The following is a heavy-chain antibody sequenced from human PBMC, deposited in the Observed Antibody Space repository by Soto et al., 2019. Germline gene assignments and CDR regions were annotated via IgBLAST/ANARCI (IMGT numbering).Heavy chain of an antibody. CDR2: ISYDGSNK. D-gene: IGHD2-21*01. Sequence: GGSLRLSCAASGFTFSSYGMHWVRQAPGKGLEWVAVISYDGSNKYYADSVKGRFTISRDNSKDTLYLQMNSLRAEDTAVYYCAKDRPHGVYSWFDPWGQGTLVTVSS. V-gene: IGHV3-30*18. CDR3: AKDRPHGVYSWFDP. J-gene: IGHJ5*02. CDR1: GFTFSSYG.